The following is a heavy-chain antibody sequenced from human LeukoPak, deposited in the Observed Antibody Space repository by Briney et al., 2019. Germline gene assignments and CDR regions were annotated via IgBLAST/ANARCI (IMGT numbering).Heavy chain of an antibody. CDR3: AREYSSSSGRAFDI. Sequence: PGGSLRLSCAASGFIVSANYMNWVRQAPGKGLEWVSYISSSGSTIYYADSVKGRFTISRDNAKNSLYLQMNSLRAEDTAVYYCAREYSSSSGRAFDIWGQGTMVTVSS. V-gene: IGHV3-11*04. J-gene: IGHJ3*02. CDR1: GFIVSANY. CDR2: ISSSGSTI. D-gene: IGHD6-6*01.